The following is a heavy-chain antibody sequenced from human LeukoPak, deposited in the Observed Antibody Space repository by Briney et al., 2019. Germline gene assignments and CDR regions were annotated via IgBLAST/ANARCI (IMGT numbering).Heavy chain of an antibody. CDR1: GGSISSYY. CDR2: IYYSGST. Sequence: SATLSLTCTVSGGSISSYYWSWIRQPPGKGLEWIVYIYYSGSTNYNPSLKSRVTISVDTSKNQFSLKLSSVTAADTAVYYCARGLGELHEYFQHWGQGTLVTVSS. D-gene: IGHD1-26*01. J-gene: IGHJ1*01. V-gene: IGHV4-59*01. CDR3: ARGLGELHEYFQH.